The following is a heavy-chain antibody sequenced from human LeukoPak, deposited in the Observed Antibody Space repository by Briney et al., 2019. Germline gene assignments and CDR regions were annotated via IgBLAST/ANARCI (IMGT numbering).Heavy chain of an antibody. J-gene: IGHJ4*02. V-gene: IGHV3-33*01. Sequence: TGGSLRLSCAASGLTFSAYGMHWVRQAPGKGLEWVAVIYSDGSTKYYADSVKGRFTISRDNSENTLYLQMNSLRAEDTAVYYCATGPQSAAAGIFDYWGQGTLVTVSS. D-gene: IGHD6-13*01. CDR3: ATGPQSAAAGIFDY. CDR2: IYSDGSTK. CDR1: GLTFSAYG.